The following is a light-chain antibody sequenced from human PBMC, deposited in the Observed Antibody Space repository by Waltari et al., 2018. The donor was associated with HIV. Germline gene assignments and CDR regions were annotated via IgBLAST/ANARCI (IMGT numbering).Light chain of an antibody. CDR2: DAN. Sequence: QAVVTQEPSLTVSPGDTVTLTCGSTTGEVKSHHYPFWVQQRPGQAHRTLIFDANKKNSWTPVGLSGSLLGVKAALTLSGAQREDEADYYCLVSETGTWVFGGGTKVTVL. V-gene: IGLV7-46*01. CDR1: TGEVKSHHY. CDR3: LVSETGTWV. J-gene: IGLJ3*02.